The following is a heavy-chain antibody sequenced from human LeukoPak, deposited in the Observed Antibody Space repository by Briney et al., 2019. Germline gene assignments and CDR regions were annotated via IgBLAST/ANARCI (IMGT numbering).Heavy chain of an antibody. CDR1: GFTFSSYS. CDR2: IGSGGNYI. J-gene: IGHJ6*02. V-gene: IGHV3-21*04. D-gene: IGHD2-15*01. Sequence: GGSLRPSCAASGFTFSSYSMNWVRQAPGKGLEWVSSIGSGGNYIYYAESVKGRFTISRDNAKNSLYLQMNSLRAEDTALYFCAKGGFSPNYYGMDVWGQGTTVTVSS. CDR3: AKGGFSPNYYGMDV.